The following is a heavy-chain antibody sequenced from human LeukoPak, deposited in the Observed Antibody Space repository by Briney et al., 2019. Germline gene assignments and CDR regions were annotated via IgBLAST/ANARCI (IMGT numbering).Heavy chain of an antibody. CDR2: TYYKSKWFR. V-gene: IGHV6-1*01. Sequence: SQTLSLTCAIFGDSVSSNSWNWIRQSPSRGLEWLGRTYYKSKWFRDYAVSVESRIIINPDTSMNQFSLHLNSVTPEDTAVYYCARDLSFRYFDWGQGTLVTVSS. D-gene: IGHD3-9*01. J-gene: IGHJ3*01. CDR1: GDSVSSNS. CDR3: ARDLSFRYFD.